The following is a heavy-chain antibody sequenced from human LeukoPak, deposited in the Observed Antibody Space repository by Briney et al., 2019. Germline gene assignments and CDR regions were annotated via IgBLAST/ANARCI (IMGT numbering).Heavy chain of an antibody. CDR3: ARGGGLDI. CDR2: INHNGNVN. Sequence: GGSLRLSCAASGFTFSSYWMNWARQAPGKGLEWVASINHNGNVNYYVDSVKGRFTISRDNAKNSLYLQMSNLRAEDTAVYFCARGGGLDIWGQGATVTVSS. CDR1: GFTFSSYW. J-gene: IGHJ6*02. V-gene: IGHV3-7*03. D-gene: IGHD3-16*01.